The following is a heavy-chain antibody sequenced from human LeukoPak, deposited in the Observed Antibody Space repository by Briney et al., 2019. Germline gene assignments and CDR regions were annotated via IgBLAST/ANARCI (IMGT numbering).Heavy chain of an antibody. CDR3: ARQKEYYDILTGYLQDGMDV. V-gene: IGHV1-18*01. D-gene: IGHD3-9*01. CDR1: GYTFTSYG. Sequence: ASVKVSCKASGYTFTSYGISWVRQAPGQGLEWMGWISAYNGNTNYAQKFQGRVTMTTDTSTSTAYMELRSLRSDDTAVYYCARQKEYYDILTGYLQDGMDVWGQGTTVTVSS. CDR2: ISAYNGNT. J-gene: IGHJ6*02.